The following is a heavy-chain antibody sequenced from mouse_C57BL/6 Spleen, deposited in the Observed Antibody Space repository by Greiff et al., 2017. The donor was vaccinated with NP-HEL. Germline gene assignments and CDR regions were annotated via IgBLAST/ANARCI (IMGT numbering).Heavy chain of an antibody. CDR2: IYPGSGST. D-gene: IGHD2-5*01. CDR1: GYTFTSYW. CDR3: ASGRTYYSNYGFAY. Sequence: QVQLQQPGAELVKPGASVKMSCKASGYTFTSYWITWVKQRPGQGLEWIGDIYPGSGSTNYNEKFKSKATLTVDTSSSTAYMQLSSLTSEGSAVYYCASGRTYYSNYGFAYWGQGTLVTVSA. V-gene: IGHV1-55*01. J-gene: IGHJ3*01.